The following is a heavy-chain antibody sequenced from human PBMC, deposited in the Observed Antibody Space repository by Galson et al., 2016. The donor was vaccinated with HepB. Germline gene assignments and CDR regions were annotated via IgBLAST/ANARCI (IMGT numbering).Heavy chain of an antibody. V-gene: IGHV6-1*01. D-gene: IGHD3-16*01. CDR2: TYYRSKWIN. CDR3: ARVGRTAYGMDV. CDR1: GDSVTGNSAA. J-gene: IGHJ6*02. Sequence: CAISGDSVTGNSAAWNWIRSSPSRGLEWLGRTYYRSKWINDYAESVKSRITINADTSKNQFSLHLNSVTPEDTSVYYCARVGRTAYGMDVWGQGTTVTVSS.